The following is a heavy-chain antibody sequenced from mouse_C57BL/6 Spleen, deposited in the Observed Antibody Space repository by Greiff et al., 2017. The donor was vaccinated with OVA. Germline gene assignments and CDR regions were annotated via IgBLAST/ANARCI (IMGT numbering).Heavy chain of an antibody. J-gene: IGHJ4*01. D-gene: IGHD4-1*01. CDR1: GYSFTDYN. V-gene: IGHV1-39*01. CDR2: INPNYGTT. CDR3: ARSLTGTYYYAMDY. Sequence: EVQGVESGPELVKPGASVKISCKASGYSFTDYNMNWVKQSNGKSLEWIGVINPNYGTTSYNQKFKGKATLTVDQSSSTAYMQLNSLTSEDSAVYYCARSLTGTYYYAMDYWGQGTSVTVSS.